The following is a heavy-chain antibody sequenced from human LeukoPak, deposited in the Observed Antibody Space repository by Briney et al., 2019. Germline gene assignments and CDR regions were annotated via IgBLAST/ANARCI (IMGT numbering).Heavy chain of an antibody. D-gene: IGHD5-24*01. Sequence: SETLSLTCTVSGYSIISDYFWGWIRQPPGKGLEWIGTIYYSGSTYYNPSLKSRVTISVDTSKNQFSLKLSSVTAADTAVYYCARENGYSFPFDYWGQGTLVTVSS. V-gene: IGHV4-38-2*02. CDR3: ARENGYSFPFDY. CDR1: GYSIISDYF. J-gene: IGHJ4*02. CDR2: IYYSGST.